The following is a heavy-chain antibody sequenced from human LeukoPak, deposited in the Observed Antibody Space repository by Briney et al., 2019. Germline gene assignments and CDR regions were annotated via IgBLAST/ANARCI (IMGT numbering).Heavy chain of an antibody. D-gene: IGHD5-24*01. CDR3: ARGGIDGYEDAFDI. Sequence: ASVKASCKASGYTFTSYDINWVRQATGQGLEWMGWMNPNSGNTGYAQKFQGRVTMTRNTSISTAYMELSSLRSEDTAVYYCARGGIDGYEDAFDIWGQGTMVTVSS. V-gene: IGHV1-8*01. CDR1: GYTFTSYD. CDR2: MNPNSGNT. J-gene: IGHJ3*02.